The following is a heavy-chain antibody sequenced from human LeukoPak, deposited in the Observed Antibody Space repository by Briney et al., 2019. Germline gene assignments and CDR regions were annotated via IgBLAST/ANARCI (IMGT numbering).Heavy chain of an antibody. J-gene: IGHJ4*02. CDR2: INSDGSSA. Sequence: GGSLRLSCAASGFTFSSYWMHWVRQAPGKGLVWVSRINSDGSSASYADSVKGRFTISRDNAKNTLYLQMNSLRVEDTAVYYCASGYSSGWYANGVDYWGQGTLVTVSS. D-gene: IGHD6-19*01. CDR3: ASGYSSGWYANGVDY. CDR1: GFTFSSYW. V-gene: IGHV3-74*01.